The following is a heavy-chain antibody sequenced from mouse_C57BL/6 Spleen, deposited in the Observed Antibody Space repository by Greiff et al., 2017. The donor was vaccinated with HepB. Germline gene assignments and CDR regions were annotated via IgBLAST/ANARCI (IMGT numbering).Heavy chain of an antibody. V-gene: IGHV7-3*01. CDR1: GFTFTDYY. Sequence: EVMLVESGGGLVQPGGSLSLSCAASGFTFTDYYMSWVRQPPGKALEWLGFIRNKANGYTTEYSASVKGRFTISRDNSPSILYLQMNALRAEDSATYYCARYWTTVFDYWGQGTTLTVSA. CDR2: IRNKANGYTT. CDR3: ARYWTTVFDY. J-gene: IGHJ2*01. D-gene: IGHD1-1*01.